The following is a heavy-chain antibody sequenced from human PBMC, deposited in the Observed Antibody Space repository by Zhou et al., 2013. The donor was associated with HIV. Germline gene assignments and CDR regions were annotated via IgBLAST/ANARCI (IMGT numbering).Heavy chain of an antibody. D-gene: IGHD3-9*01. CDR1: GGTFNNFA. CDR3: ARGDYAVNFDLPYW. V-gene: IGHV1-69*15. J-gene: IGHJ4*02. Sequence: QVQLVQSGAEVKKPRSSVKVSCKASGGTFNNFAISWVRQAPGQGLEWMGRIIPIFGTSNYAQKFQGRVTITADESTSTAYMELSSLRSEDTAVYYCARGDYAVNFDLPYWWGQGTLVTVSS. CDR2: IIPIFGTS.